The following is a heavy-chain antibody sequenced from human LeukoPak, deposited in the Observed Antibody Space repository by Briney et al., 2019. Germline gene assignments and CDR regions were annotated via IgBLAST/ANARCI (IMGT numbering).Heavy chain of an antibody. CDR1: GGSISSGGYS. V-gene: IGHV4-30-2*01. D-gene: IGHD2/OR15-2a*01. CDR3: ARKGNFPIYYYYGMDV. CDR2: IYHSGST. Sequence: SETLSLTCAVSGGSISSGGYSWSWIRQPPGKGLEWIGYIYHSGSTYYNPSLKSRVTISVDRSKNQFSLKLSSVTAADTAVYYCARKGNFPIYYYYGMDVWGQGTTVTVSS. J-gene: IGHJ6*02.